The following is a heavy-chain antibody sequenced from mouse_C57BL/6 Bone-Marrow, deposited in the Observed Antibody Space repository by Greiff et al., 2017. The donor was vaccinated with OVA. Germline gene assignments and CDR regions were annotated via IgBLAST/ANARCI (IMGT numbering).Heavy chain of an antibody. Sequence: EVQLQQSGPELVKPGASVKISCKASGYSFTGYYMNWVKQSPEKSLEWIGEINPSTGGTTYNQKFKAKATLTVDKSSSTAYMQLKSLTSEDSAVYYCAGDGFGYWGLGTLVTVSA. V-gene: IGHV1-42*01. CDR1: GYSFTGYY. D-gene: IGHD3-3*01. J-gene: IGHJ3*01. CDR2: INPSTGGT. CDR3: AGDGFGY.